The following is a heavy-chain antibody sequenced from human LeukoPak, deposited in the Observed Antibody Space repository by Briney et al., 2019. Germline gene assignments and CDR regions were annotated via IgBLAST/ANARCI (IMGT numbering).Heavy chain of an antibody. D-gene: IGHD1-26*01. V-gene: IGHV1-24*01. J-gene: IGHJ3*02. CDR2: FDPEDGET. CDR3: ATVGATVSDAFDI. Sequence: ASVKVSYKVSGYTLTELSMHWVRQAPGKGLEWMGGFDPEDGETIYAQKFQGRVTMTEDTSTDTAYMELSSLRSEDTAVYYCATVGATVSDAFDIWGQGTMVTVSS. CDR1: GYTLTELS.